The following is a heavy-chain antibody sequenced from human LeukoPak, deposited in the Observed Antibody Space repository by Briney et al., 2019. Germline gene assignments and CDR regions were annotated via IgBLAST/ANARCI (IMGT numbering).Heavy chain of an antibody. CDR2: INPNSGGT. D-gene: IGHD2-21*01. CDR3: ARDRHPSYCGGDCYSAFDI. Sequence: ASVKVSCKASGYTFTGYYMHWVRQAPGQGLEWMGRINPNSGGTNYAQKFQGRVTMTRDTSISTAYMELSRLRSDDTAVYYCARDRHPSYCGGDCYSAFDIWGQGTMVTVSS. CDR1: GYTFTGYY. V-gene: IGHV1-2*06. J-gene: IGHJ3*02.